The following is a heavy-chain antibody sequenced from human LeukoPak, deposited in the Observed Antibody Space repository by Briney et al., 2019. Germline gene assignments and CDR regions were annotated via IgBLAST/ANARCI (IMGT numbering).Heavy chain of an antibody. CDR3: ARDPIKCSGGSCPTFDY. CDR1: GGSISSSSYY. Sequence: PSETLSLTCTVSGGSISSSSYYWGWIRQPPGKGLEWIGSIYYSGSTYYNPSLKSRVTISVDTSKNQFSLKLSSVTAADTAVYYCARDPIKCSGGSCPTFDYWGQGTLVTVSS. V-gene: IGHV4-39*07. CDR2: IYYSGST. D-gene: IGHD2-15*01. J-gene: IGHJ4*02.